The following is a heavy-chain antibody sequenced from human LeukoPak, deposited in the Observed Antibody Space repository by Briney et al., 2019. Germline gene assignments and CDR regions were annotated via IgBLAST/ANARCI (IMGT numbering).Heavy chain of an antibody. Sequence: GGSLRLSCAASGFTFSGYSMNWVRQAPGQGLEWVSSISSSSTYIYYADSVKGRLTISRDNAKNSLYLQMNSLRAEDTAVYYCARGGFAAAGIDYWGQGTLVTVSS. CDR3: ARGGFAAAGIDY. V-gene: IGHV3-21*01. CDR2: ISSSSTYI. J-gene: IGHJ4*02. D-gene: IGHD6-13*01. CDR1: GFTFSGYS.